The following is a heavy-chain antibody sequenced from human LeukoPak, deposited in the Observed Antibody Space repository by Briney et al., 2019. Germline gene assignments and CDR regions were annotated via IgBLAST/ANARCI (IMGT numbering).Heavy chain of an antibody. CDR3: ARDMLFGESVYNWFDP. J-gene: IGHJ5*02. D-gene: IGHD3/OR15-3a*01. Sequence: GGSLRLSCAASGFILSPYSMHWVRQAPGKGLEWVAVISFDGTIKYYGDSVNGRFTISRDNAKNTLYLQMNSLRGEDTAVYYCARDMLFGESVYNWFDPWGQGTLVTVSS. CDR1: GFILSPYS. CDR2: ISFDGTIK. V-gene: IGHV3-30-3*01.